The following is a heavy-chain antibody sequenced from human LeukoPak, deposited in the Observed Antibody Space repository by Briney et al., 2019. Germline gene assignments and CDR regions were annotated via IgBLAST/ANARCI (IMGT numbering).Heavy chain of an antibody. D-gene: IGHD3-10*01. J-gene: IGHJ4*02. Sequence: PGGSLRLXCAASGFTFSRYWMTWVRQAPGKGLEWVANIKQDGSEKYYVDSVKGRFTISRDNAKNSLYLQMNSLRDEDTAVYYCARDWGGENDYWGQGTLVTVSS. V-gene: IGHV3-7*01. CDR1: GFTFSRYW. CDR2: IKQDGSEK. CDR3: ARDWGGENDY.